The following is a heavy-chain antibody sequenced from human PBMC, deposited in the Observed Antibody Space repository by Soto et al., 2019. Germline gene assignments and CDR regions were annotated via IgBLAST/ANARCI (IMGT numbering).Heavy chain of an antibody. CDR3: ARGRRLPFDWLFTYYFDY. Sequence: TSATLSLTVAVYGGSFIGYYWYWVRWSPGNGLEWIGEINHSGSTNYNPSLKSRVSLSVDTSKNQFSLKLSSVTAVDTAVYYCARGRRLPFDWLFTYYFDYWGQGTLVT. D-gene: IGHD3-9*01. CDR1: GGSFIGYY. CDR2: INHSGST. V-gene: IGHV4-34*01. J-gene: IGHJ4*02.